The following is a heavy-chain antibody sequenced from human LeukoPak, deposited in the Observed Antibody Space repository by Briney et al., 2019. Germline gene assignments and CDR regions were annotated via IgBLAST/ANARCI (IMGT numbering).Heavy chain of an antibody. CDR2: ISAYNGNT. D-gene: IGHD4-23*01. CDR1: GYTFTSYG. V-gene: IGHV1-18*01. CDR3: ARDEVVTPCSPSSY. J-gene: IGHJ4*02. Sequence: ASVKVSCKASGYTFTSYGISWVRQAPGQGLEWMGWISAYNGNTNYAQKLQGRVTMTTDTSTSTAYMELRSLRSDDTAVYYCARDEVVTPCSPSSYWGQGTLVTVSS.